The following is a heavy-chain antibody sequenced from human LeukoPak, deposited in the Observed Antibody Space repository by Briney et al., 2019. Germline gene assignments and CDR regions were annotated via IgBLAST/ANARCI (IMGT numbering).Heavy chain of an antibody. CDR2: IYTSGST. J-gene: IGHJ4*02. CDR1: GGSISSGSYY. V-gene: IGHV4-61*02. Sequence: SETLSLTCTVSGGSISSGSYYWSWIRQPAGKGLEWIGRIYTSGSTNYNPSLKSRVTISVDTSKNQFSLKLSSVTAANTAVYYCARSGFGELIDYWGQGTLVTVSS. CDR3: ARSGFGELIDY. D-gene: IGHD3-10*01.